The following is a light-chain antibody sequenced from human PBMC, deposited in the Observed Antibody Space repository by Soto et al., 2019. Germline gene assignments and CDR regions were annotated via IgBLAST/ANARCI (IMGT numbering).Light chain of an antibody. CDR1: QSVADN. CDR3: QQYNYWPIT. CDR2: GAS. V-gene: IGKV3-15*01. Sequence: VMTQSPATLSVSPGERVTLSCRSSQSVADNLAWFQQKPGQVPRLLIYGASTRATGIPARFSGSGSETDFTLTVSSLRSEDSAVYYCQQYNYWPITFGQGTRL. J-gene: IGKJ5*01.